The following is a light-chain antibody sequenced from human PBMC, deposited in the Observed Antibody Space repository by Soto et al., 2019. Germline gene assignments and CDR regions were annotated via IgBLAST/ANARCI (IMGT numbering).Light chain of an antibody. Sequence: EIVMTQSPATLSVSPEERATLSCRASQSVSYNLAWYQQKPGQGPRLLIYGAFTRATGIPARFSGSGSGTEFTLTISSLQSEDFAVYYCQQYQNWPPLTFGGGTKVEIK. J-gene: IGKJ4*01. CDR3: QQYQNWPPLT. V-gene: IGKV3-15*01. CDR1: QSVSYN. CDR2: GAF.